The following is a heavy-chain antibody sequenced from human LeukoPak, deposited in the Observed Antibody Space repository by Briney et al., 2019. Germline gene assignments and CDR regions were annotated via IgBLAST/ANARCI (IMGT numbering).Heavy chain of an antibody. V-gene: IGHV4-39*01. CDR1: GGPISSRSYL. CDR2: IYYSGST. Sequence: SETLSLLCTVSGGPISSRSYLCAWIPQPPARGVEWIGSIYYSGSTYYNPSLKSRVTISVDTSKNQFSLKLSSVTAADTAVYYCARTGYSSSFPDYWGQGTLVTVSS. CDR3: ARTGYSSSFPDY. D-gene: IGHD6-6*01. J-gene: IGHJ4*02.